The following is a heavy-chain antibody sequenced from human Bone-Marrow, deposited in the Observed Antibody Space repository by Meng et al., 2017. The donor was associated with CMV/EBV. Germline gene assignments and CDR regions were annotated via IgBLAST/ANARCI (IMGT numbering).Heavy chain of an antibody. D-gene: IGHD4-11*01. CDR2: IRANGHHT. Sequence: FRFHSSPMNCARPAPGKRLEWVSGIRANGHHTYYVDSVKGRFTISRDNSKNIMSLQMNSLRADDTAIYYCAKLTYPTVNHYRAAFDSCGHGILVTVSS. CDR1: FRFHSSP. J-gene: IGHJ4*01. V-gene: IGHV3-23*01. CDR3: AKLTYPTVNHYRAAFDS.